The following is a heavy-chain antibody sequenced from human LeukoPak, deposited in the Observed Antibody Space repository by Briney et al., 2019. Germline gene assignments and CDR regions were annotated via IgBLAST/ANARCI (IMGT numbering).Heavy chain of an antibody. CDR3: ARSLNLDFWSGYYYFDY. Sequence: SVKVSCKASGGTFISYAISWVRQAPGQGLEWMGGIIPIFGTANYAQKFQGRVTITADESTSTAYMELSSLRSEDTAVYYCARSLNLDFWSGYYYFDYWGQGTLVTVSS. J-gene: IGHJ4*02. CDR2: IIPIFGTA. CDR1: GGTFISYA. D-gene: IGHD3-3*01. V-gene: IGHV1-69*13.